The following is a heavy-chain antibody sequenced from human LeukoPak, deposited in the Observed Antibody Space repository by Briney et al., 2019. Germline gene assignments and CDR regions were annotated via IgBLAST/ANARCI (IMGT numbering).Heavy chain of an antibody. CDR1: GFTFSNYW. CDR2: IKQDGSEK. J-gene: IGHJ4*02. D-gene: IGHD3-16*01. Sequence: GGSLRLSCAASGFTFSNYWMSWVRQAPGKGLEWVANIKQDGSEKYYVDSVKGRFTISRDNAKNSLYLQMNSLRADDTAAYYCVRVMDYWGQGTLVTVSS. CDR3: VRVMDY. V-gene: IGHV3-7*03.